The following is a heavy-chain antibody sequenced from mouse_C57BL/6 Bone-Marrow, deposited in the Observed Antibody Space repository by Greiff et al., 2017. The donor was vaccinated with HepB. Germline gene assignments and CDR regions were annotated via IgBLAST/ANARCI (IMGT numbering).Heavy chain of an antibody. Sequence: VQLVESGPGLVQPSQSLSITCTVSGFSLTSYGVHWVRQSPGKGLEWLGVIWSGGSTDYNAAFISRLSISKDNSKSQVFFKMNSLQADDTAIYYCASPTRGFAYWGQGTLVTVSA. CDR1: GFSLTSYG. D-gene: IGHD2-10*01. V-gene: IGHV2-2*01. CDR2: IWSGGST. CDR3: ASPTRGFAY. J-gene: IGHJ3*01.